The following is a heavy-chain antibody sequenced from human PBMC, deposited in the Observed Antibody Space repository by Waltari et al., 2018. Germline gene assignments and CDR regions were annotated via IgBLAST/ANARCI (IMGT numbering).Heavy chain of an antibody. V-gene: IGHV1-18*01. CDR2: IRVDNGNT. Sequence: QVQLVQSGGEVKKPGASVKVSCTASGYTFTSYGLSWVRQAPRQGLEWMGWIRVDNGNTNYAQHLQGRVTMTADTSTSTAYMELRSLRSDDTAVYYCARPSLGQYYYYGMEVWGQGTAVTVSS. J-gene: IGHJ6*02. CDR1: GYTFTSYG. CDR3: ARPSLGQYYYYGMEV. D-gene: IGHD7-27*01.